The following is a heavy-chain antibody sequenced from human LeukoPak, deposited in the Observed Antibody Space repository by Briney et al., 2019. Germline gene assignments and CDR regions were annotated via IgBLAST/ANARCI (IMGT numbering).Heavy chain of an antibody. D-gene: IGHD2-2*01. CDR2: IYYSGST. J-gene: IGHJ5*02. CDR1: GGSISSSSYY. Sequence: SSETLSLTCTVSGGSISSSSYYWGWIRQPPGKGLEWIGSIYYSGSTYYNPSLKSRVTISVDTSKNQFSLKLSSVTAADTAFYYCARHFSRSTASDPWGQGTLVTVSS. CDR3: ARHFSRSTASDP. V-gene: IGHV4-39*01.